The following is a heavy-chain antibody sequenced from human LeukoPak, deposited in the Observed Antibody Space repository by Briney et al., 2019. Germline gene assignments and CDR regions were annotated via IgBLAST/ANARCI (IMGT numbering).Heavy chain of an antibody. Sequence: SETLSLTCAVYGGSFSGYYWSWIRRPPGKGLEWIGEINHSGSTNYNPSLKSRVTISVDTSKNQFSLKLSSVTAADTAVYYCARGRPGNFWYWGQGTLVTVSS. D-gene: IGHD3-3*01. J-gene: IGHJ4*02. CDR1: GGSFSGYY. CDR2: INHSGST. V-gene: IGHV4-34*01. CDR3: ARGRPGNFWY.